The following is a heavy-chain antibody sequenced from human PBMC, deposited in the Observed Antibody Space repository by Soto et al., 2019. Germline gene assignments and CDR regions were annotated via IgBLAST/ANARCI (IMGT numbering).Heavy chain of an antibody. Sequence: SETLCLTCAFSGGSISIVGYSWSWIRRPPGKGLEWIGSINDSGSTYYNPSLKSRVTISVDRSKNQFYLKLNSVTAADTAVFYCARYSEYYDILTGYSRFFDYWGQGTMVTVSS. V-gene: IGHV4-30-2*01. CDR1: GGSISIVGYS. CDR3: ARYSEYYDILTGYSRFFDY. CDR2: INDSGST. D-gene: IGHD3-9*01. J-gene: IGHJ4*02.